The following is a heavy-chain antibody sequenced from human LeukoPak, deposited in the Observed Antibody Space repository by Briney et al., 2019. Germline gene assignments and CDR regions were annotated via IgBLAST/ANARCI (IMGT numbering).Heavy chain of an antibody. CDR1: GFTFSSYG. CDR2: IWYDGSNK. J-gene: IGHJ4*02. CDR3: ARAASSYDSSGYYPSIDY. D-gene: IGHD3-22*01. Sequence: GGSLRLSCAASGFTFSSYGMHWVRQAPGKGLEWVAVIWYDGSNKYYADSVKGRFTISRDNSKNTLYLQMNSLRAEDTAVYCCARAASSYDSSGYYPSIDYWGQGTLVTVSS. V-gene: IGHV3-33*01.